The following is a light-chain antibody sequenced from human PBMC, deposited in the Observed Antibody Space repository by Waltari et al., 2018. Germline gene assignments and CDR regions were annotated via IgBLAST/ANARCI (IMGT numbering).Light chain of an antibody. Sequence: QLVLTQSPSASASLGASVKLTCTLSSAHSYYTIAWPQQQPERGLRFLMKLDNDGSHIKGDGIPDRFSGSSSGAERYLTISSLQPEDEADYYCQTWDTAIQMFGEGTKLTVL. CDR3: QTWDTAIQM. J-gene: IGLJ3*02. V-gene: IGLV4-69*02. CDR2: LDNDGSH. CDR1: SAHSYYT.